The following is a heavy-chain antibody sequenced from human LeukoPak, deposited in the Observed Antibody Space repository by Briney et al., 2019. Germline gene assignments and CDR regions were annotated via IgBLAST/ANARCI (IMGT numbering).Heavy chain of an antibody. V-gene: IGHV3-23*01. J-gene: IGHJ4*02. CDR1: GFTFSSYA. CDR2: ISGGDGST. Sequence: PGGSLRLSCAASGFTFSSYAMTWVRQAPGKGLEWVSAISGGDGSTAYAASVKGRFTVSRDTSKNTLYLQMNSLRAEDTAVYYCAKEFSSGWNFWGQGTLVTVSS. D-gene: IGHD6-19*01. CDR3: AKEFSSGWNF.